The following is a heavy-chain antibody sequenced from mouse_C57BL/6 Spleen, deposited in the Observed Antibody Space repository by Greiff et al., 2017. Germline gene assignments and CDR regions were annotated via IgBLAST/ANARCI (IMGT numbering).Heavy chain of an antibody. D-gene: IGHD2-14*01. CDR2: IYPGDGDT. CDR1: GYAFSSYW. J-gene: IGHJ2*01. CDR3: ARSGTEGYFDY. V-gene: IGHV1-80*01. Sequence: QVQLQQPGAELVKPGASVKISCKASGYAFSSYWMNWVKQRPGKGLEWIGQIYPGDGDTNYNGKFKGKATLTADKSSSTAYMQLSSLTSEDSAVYFCARSGTEGYFDYWGQGTTLTVSS.